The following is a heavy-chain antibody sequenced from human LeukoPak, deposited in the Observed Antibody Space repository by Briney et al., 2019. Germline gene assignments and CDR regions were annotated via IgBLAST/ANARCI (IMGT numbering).Heavy chain of an antibody. CDR3: ARRIAARRWYFDL. CDR2: INHSGST. J-gene: IGHJ2*01. V-gene: IGHV4-34*01. D-gene: IGHD6-6*01. CDR1: GGSFSGYY. Sequence: SETLSLTCAVYGGSFSGYYWSWIRQPPGRGLEWIGEINHSGSTNYNPSLKSRVTISVDTSKNQFSLKLSSVTAADPAVYYCARRIAARRWYFDLWGRGTLVTVSS.